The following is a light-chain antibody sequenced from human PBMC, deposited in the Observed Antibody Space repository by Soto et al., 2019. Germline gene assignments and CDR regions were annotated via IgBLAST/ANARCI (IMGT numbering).Light chain of an antibody. J-gene: IGKJ1*01. CDR3: QQYGSSSWT. CDR2: GTS. CDR1: QSVSSSY. V-gene: IGKV3-20*01. Sequence: EIVLTRSPGTLSLSPGERATLSCRASQSVSSSYLAWYQQKPGQAPRLLIYGTSSRATAIPDRFSGSGSGTDFTLTISSLEPEDFAVYYWQQYGSSSWTFGQGTKVEIK.